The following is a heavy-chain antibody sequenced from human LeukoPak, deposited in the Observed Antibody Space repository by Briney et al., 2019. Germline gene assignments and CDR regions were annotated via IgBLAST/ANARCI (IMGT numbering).Heavy chain of an antibody. CDR1: GYTFTGYY. CDR2: ISVYSGNT. D-gene: IGHD3-22*01. CDR3: ARDFYDTSGYFYGSNY. Sequence: ASVKVSCKASGYTFTGYYMHWVRQAPGQGLEWMGWISVYSGNTHYAQKLQGRVTMTTDTSTTTAYMELRSLRSDDTAVYYCARDFYDTSGYFYGSNYWGQGTLVTVSS. J-gene: IGHJ4*02. V-gene: IGHV1-18*04.